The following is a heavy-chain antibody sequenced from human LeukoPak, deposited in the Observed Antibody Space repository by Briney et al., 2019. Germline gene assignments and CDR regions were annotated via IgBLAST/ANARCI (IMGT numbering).Heavy chain of an antibody. Sequence: GESLKISCKGSGYSFTNYWIAWVRQMPGKGLEWMGIIYPGDSDTRYSPSFQGQVTISADKSISTVYLQWNSLKASDTAMYYCARRHKRGAYSYGVDYWGQGTLVTVSS. V-gene: IGHV5-51*01. CDR2: IYPGDSDT. CDR1: GYSFTNYW. J-gene: IGHJ4*02. CDR3: ARRHKRGAYSYGVDY. D-gene: IGHD5-18*01.